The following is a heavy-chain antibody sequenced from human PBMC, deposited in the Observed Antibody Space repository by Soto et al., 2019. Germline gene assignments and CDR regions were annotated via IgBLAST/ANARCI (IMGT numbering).Heavy chain of an antibody. Sequence: EVQLVESGGGLVKPGGSLRLSCAASGFTFSNAWMNWVRQAPGKGLEWVGRIKSKTDGGTTDYAAPVKGRFTISRDDSKNTLYLQMNSLHTEDTAVYYCTTDIIPGGSGEWETYYYGMDVWGQGTTVTVSS. CDR2: IKSKTDGGTT. D-gene: IGHD1-26*01. CDR1: GFTFSNAW. V-gene: IGHV3-15*07. J-gene: IGHJ6*02. CDR3: TTDIIPGGSGEWETYYYGMDV.